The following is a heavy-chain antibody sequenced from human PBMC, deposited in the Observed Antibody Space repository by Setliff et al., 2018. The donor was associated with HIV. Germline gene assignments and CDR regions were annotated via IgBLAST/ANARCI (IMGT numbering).Heavy chain of an antibody. D-gene: IGHD3-10*01. V-gene: IGHV1-24*01. Sequence: ASVKVSCKVSGYTLTELSIHWVRQAPGKGLEWMGGFDPEDGETVYAQKLQGRVTMTEDTSTDTAYMELSSLRSEDTAMYYCARGRSLVRGSGSPENYYMDVWGKGTTVTVSS. CDR1: GYTLTELS. J-gene: IGHJ6*03. CDR2: FDPEDGET. CDR3: ARGRSLVRGSGSPENYYMDV.